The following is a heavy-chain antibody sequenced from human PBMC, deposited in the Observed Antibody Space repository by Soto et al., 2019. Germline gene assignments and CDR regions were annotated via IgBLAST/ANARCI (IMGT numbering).Heavy chain of an antibody. D-gene: IGHD2-21*02. Sequence: SETLSLTCAVYSGSFSGSWWTWLRQPPGKGLEWIGEINHSGSTNYNPSLKSRVTISLDTSKSQFSLRLSSVTAADTAVYYCARVGPYCGGDCYSPPPWGQGTLVTVSS. J-gene: IGHJ5*02. V-gene: IGHV4-34*01. CDR1: SGSFSGSW. CDR2: INHSGST. CDR3: ARVGPYCGGDCYSPPP.